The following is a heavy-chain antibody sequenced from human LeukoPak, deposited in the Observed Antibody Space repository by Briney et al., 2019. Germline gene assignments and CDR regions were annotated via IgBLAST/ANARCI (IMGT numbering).Heavy chain of an antibody. CDR3: ARVESGSYYGY. D-gene: IGHD1-26*01. CDR2: INHSGST. V-gene: IGHV4-34*01. Sequence: SETLSLTCAVYGGSFSGYYWSWIRQPPGKGLEWIGEINHSGSTNYNPSLKSRVTISVDTSKNQFSLKLSSVTAADTAVYYCARVESGSYYGYWGQGTLITVSS. J-gene: IGHJ4*02. CDR1: GGSFSGYY.